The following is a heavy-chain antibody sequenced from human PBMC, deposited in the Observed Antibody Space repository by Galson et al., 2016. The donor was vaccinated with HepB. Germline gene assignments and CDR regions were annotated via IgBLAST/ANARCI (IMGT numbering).Heavy chain of an antibody. Sequence: SLRLSCAASGFRFSSYAMHWVRQAPGKGLEWVAMISSDGSDEYYADSVKGRFSISRDNSKDTIFLEMNSLRAEDTALYYCAKDAGSSVSYYYFDYWGRGTLVTVSS. J-gene: IGHJ4*02. CDR2: ISSDGSDE. V-gene: IGHV3-30*18. CDR3: AKDAGSSVSYYYFDY. CDR1: GFRFSSYA. D-gene: IGHD2-2*01.